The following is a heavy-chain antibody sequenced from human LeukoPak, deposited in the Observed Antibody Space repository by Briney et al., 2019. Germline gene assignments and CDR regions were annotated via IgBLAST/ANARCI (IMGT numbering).Heavy chain of an antibody. CDR1: GGSISSGDYY. CDR3: ARLIAAAPVGMDV. Sequence: SETLSLTCTVSGGSISSGDYYWSWIRQPPGKGLEWIGYIYYSGSTYYNPSLKSRVTISVDTSKNQFSLKLSSVTAADTAVYYCARLIAAAPVGMDVWGQGTTVTVSS. D-gene: IGHD6-13*01. V-gene: IGHV4-30-4*01. CDR2: IYYSGST. J-gene: IGHJ6*02.